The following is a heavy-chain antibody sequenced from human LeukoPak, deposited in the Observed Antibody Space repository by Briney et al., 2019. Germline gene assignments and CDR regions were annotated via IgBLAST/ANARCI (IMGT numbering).Heavy chain of an antibody. V-gene: IGHV3-11*01. Sequence: PGGSLRLSCAASGYTFNDYYMSWIRQAPGKGLEWLSYINIGGTNTHYADSVKGRFTISRNNAKKSLYLEMNNLRAEDTAVYYCATDGAGFDTWGQGILVTVSS. J-gene: IGHJ5*02. CDR3: ATDGAGFDT. CDR1: GYTFNDYY. CDR2: INIGGTNT.